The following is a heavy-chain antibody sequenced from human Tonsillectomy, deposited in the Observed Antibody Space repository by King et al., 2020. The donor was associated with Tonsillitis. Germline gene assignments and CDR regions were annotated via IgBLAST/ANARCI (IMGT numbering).Heavy chain of an antibody. CDR3: AREGREDYGDYVRGWFDP. Sequence: VQLVESGAEVKKPGASVKVSCKASGYTFTSYYMHWVRQAPGQGLEWMGIINPSGGSTSYAQKFQGRVTMTRDTSTSTVYMELSSLRSEDTAVYYCAREGREDYGDYVRGWFDPWGQGTLVTVSS. V-gene: IGHV1-46*01. D-gene: IGHD4-17*01. J-gene: IGHJ5*02. CDR1: GYTFTSYY. CDR2: INPSGGST.